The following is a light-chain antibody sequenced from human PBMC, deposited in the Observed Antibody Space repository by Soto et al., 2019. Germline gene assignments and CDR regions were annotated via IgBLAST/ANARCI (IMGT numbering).Light chain of an antibody. CDR1: QGVSSTY. V-gene: IGKV3-20*01. CDR3: HQYGTSPIT. J-gene: IGKJ5*01. CDR2: GAS. Sequence: EIVLTQSPGTLSLSLGQRAALSCRTSQGVSSTYLAWYQQKPGQAPRLLIFGASNRASGIPDRFGGSGSGTDFTLTISRLEPEDFAVYYCHQYGTSPITFGQGTRLEIK.